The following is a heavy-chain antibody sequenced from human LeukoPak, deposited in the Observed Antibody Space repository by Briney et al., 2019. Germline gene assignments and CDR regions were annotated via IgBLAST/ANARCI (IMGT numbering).Heavy chain of an antibody. CDR2: IKQDGSEK. D-gene: IGHD3-10*01. Sequence: PGGSLRLSCAASGFTFSSYWMSWVRQAPGKGLEWVANIKQDGSEKYYVDSVKGRFTISRDNAKNSLYLQMNSLRAEDTAVYYCARVSYYYYRSGSYYQDAFDIWGQGTMVTVSS. V-gene: IGHV3-7*01. J-gene: IGHJ3*02. CDR3: ARVSYYYYRSGSYYQDAFDI. CDR1: GFTFSSYW.